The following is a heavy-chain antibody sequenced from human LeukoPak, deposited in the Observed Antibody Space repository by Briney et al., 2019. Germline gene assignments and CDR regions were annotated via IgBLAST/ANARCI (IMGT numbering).Heavy chain of an antibody. Sequence: SQTLSLTCTVSGGSISSGSYYWSWIRQPAGKGLEWIGRIYTSGSTNYNPSLKSRVTISVDTSKNQFSLKLSSVTAADTAVYYCARDFGEWFGEHTTKNDYWGQGTLVTVSS. CDR3: ARDFGEWFGEHTTKNDY. CDR1: GGSISSGSYY. J-gene: IGHJ4*02. D-gene: IGHD3-10*01. CDR2: IYTSGST. V-gene: IGHV4-61*02.